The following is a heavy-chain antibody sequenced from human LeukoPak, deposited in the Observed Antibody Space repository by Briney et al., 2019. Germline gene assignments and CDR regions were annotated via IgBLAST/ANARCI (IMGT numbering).Heavy chain of an antibody. CDR3: ATESSGWYYYGMDV. D-gene: IGHD6-19*01. Sequence: ASVKVSCKASGYTFTSYGISWVRQAPGQGLEWMGWISAHNGNTNYAQKLQGRVTMTTDTSTSTAYMELRSLRSDDTAVYYCATESSGWYYYGMDVWGQGTTVTVSS. CDR1: GYTFTSYG. V-gene: IGHV1-18*01. CDR2: ISAHNGNT. J-gene: IGHJ6*02.